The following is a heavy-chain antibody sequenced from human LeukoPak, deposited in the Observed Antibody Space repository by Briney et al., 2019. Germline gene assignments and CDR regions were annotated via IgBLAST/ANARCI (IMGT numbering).Heavy chain of an antibody. CDR3: ARDGGGYSGYDYDY. CDR2: INLNNDDT. CDR1: GYTFTGYY. V-gene: IGHV1-18*04. J-gene: IGHJ4*02. D-gene: IGHD5-12*01. Sequence: ASVKVSCKASGYTFTGYYMHWVRQAPGQGLEWMGWINLNNDDTNYAQKLQGRVTMTTDTSTSTAYMELRSLRSDDTAVYYCARDGGGYSGYDYDYWGQGTLVTVSS.